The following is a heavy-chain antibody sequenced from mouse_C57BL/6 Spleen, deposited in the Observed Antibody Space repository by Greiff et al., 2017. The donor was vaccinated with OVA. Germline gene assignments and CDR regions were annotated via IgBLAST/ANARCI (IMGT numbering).Heavy chain of an antibody. D-gene: IGHD1-1*01. Sequence: QVQLQQSGAELMKPGASVKLSCKATGYTFTGYWIAWVKQRPGHGLEWIGEILPGSGSTNYNEKFKGKATFTADTSSNTAYMQLSSLTTDDSAIYYCAITCHYYGSSYGMYFDYWGQGTTLTVSS. J-gene: IGHJ2*01. CDR1: GYTFTGYW. V-gene: IGHV1-9*01. CDR2: ILPGSGST. CDR3: AITCHYYGSSYGMYFDY.